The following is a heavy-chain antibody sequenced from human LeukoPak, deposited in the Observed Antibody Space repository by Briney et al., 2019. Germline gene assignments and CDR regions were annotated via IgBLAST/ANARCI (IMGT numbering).Heavy chain of an antibody. Sequence: GGSLRLSCAASGFTFSSYAMSWVRQAPGKGLEWVSGISGSGGSTYSADSVKGRFTISRDNSKNALYLQMNSLRAEDTAVYYCAKGVGYGGYPYYYYYGMDVWGQGTTVTVSS. V-gene: IGHV3-23*01. CDR3: AKGVGYGGYPYYYYYGMDV. CDR1: GFTFSSYA. D-gene: IGHD5-12*01. CDR2: ISGSGGST. J-gene: IGHJ6*02.